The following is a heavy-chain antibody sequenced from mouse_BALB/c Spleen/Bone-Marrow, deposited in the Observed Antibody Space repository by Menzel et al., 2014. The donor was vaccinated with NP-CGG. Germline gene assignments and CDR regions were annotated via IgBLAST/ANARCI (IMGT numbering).Heavy chain of an antibody. Sequence: EVQLQQSGAELVKPGASVKLSCTASGFNIKDTYMHWVKQRPEQGLEWIGRIDPANGNTKYDPKFQGKATITADTSSNTAYLQFSSLTSEDTAVYYCARDSPYAMDYWGQGTSVTVSS. V-gene: IGHV14-3*02. CDR3: ARDSPYAMDY. CDR1: GFNIKDTY. CDR2: IDPANGNT. J-gene: IGHJ4*01.